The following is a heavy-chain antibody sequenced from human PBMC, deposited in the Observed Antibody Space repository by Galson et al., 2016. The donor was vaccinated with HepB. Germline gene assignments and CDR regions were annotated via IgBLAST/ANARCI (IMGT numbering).Heavy chain of an antibody. CDR3: AIGHLDGDF. CDR2: ISIHGGKT. J-gene: IGHJ4*02. CDR1: GYIFYSYG. V-gene: IGHV1-18*04. Sequence: SVKVSCKASGYIFYSYGMTWVRQAPGQGLEWVGWISIHGGKTDYAQKFQGRVNITTDMSTSTAYLELRRLTLDDTAVYYCAIGHLDGDFWGQGTLVTVSS.